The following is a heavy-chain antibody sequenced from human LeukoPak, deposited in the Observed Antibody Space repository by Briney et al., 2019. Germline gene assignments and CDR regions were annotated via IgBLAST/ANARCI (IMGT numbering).Heavy chain of an antibody. V-gene: IGHV3-30-3*01. CDR2: ISYDGSNK. J-gene: IGHJ4*02. D-gene: IGHD3-22*01. Sequence: QSGGSLRLSCAASGFTFSSYAMHWVRQAPGKGLEWVAVISYDGSNKYYADSVKGRFTISRDNSKNTLYLQMNSLRAEDTAVYYCARAYYYDSSGYYPPGYWGQGTLVTVSS. CDR3: ARAYYYDSSGYYPPGY. CDR1: GFTFSSYA.